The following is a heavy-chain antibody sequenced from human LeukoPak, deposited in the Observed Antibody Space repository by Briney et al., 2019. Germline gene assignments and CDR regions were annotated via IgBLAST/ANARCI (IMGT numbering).Heavy chain of an antibody. D-gene: IGHD3-22*01. Sequence: GESLKISCKGSGYSFTSYWIGWVRQMPGKGLEWMGIIYPGDSDTRYSPSFQGQVTISADKSISTAYLQWSSLKASDTAMYYCARPDYYDSSGYWGLDAFDIWGQGTMVTVSS. J-gene: IGHJ3*02. V-gene: IGHV5-51*01. CDR1: GYSFTSYW. CDR2: IYPGDSDT. CDR3: ARPDYYDSSGYWGLDAFDI.